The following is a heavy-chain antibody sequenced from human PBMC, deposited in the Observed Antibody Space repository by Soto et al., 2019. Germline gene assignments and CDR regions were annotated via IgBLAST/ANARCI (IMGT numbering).Heavy chain of an antibody. CDR3: ARGNYYGSGSFYY. CDR1: GYTFSSYG. V-gene: IGHV1-18*01. J-gene: IGHJ4*02. CDR2: ISAYNGKT. D-gene: IGHD3-10*01. Sequence: QVQLVQSGPEVKDPGASVKVSCKASGYTFSSYGFSWVRQAPGQGLEWMGWISAYNGKTNYLQRLQGRVNMTTDTSTSTAYMELKSLRSDDTAVYYCARGNYYGSGSFYYWGQGTLVTVSS.